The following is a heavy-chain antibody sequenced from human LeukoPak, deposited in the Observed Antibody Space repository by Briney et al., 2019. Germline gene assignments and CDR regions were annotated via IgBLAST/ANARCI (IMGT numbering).Heavy chain of an antibody. CDR3: ARVVDHDYGDYYLDY. Sequence: ASVKVSCKASGYTFTSYDINWVRQATGQGLEWMGWMNPNSGNTGYAQKFQGRVTITRNTSISTAYMELNSLRAEDTAVYYCARVVDHDYGDYYLDYWGQGTLVTVSS. CDR2: MNPNSGNT. V-gene: IGHV1-8*03. D-gene: IGHD4-17*01. J-gene: IGHJ4*02. CDR1: GYTFTSYD.